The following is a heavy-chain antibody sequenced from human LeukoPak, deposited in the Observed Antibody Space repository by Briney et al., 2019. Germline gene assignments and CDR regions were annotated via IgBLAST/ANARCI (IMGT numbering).Heavy chain of an antibody. CDR3: ALWSSGYYYAYFQH. J-gene: IGHJ1*01. D-gene: IGHD3-22*01. CDR2: ISYDGSNK. Sequence: GGSLRLSCAASGFTFSSYAMHWVRQAPGKGLEWVAVISYDGSNKYYADSVKGRFTISRGNSKNTLYLQMNSLRAEDTAVYYCALWSSGYYYAYFQHWARAPWSPSPQ. V-gene: IGHV3-30-3*01. CDR1: GFTFSSYA.